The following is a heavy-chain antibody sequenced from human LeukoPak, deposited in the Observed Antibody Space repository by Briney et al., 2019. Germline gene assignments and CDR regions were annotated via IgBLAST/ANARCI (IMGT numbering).Heavy chain of an antibody. CDR2: ISYDGSNK. V-gene: IGHV3-30*18. CDR1: GFIFSSYG. D-gene: IGHD3-10*01. CDR3: AKDWTWEYYGSGTFFNY. J-gene: IGHJ4*02. Sequence: HAGGSLRLSCAASGFIFSSYGMHWVRQAPGKGLEWVAVISYDGSNKYYADSVKGRFTISRDNSKNMVYLQMNSLRAEDTAVYYCAKDWTWEYYGSGTFFNYWGQGTLVTVSS.